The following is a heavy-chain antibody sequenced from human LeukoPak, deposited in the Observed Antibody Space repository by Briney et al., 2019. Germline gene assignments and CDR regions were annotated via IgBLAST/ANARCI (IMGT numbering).Heavy chain of an antibody. Sequence: GGSLRLSCVASGFTFSSYAMHWVRQAPGKGLEWVAVISFDGSNKYYADSVKGRFTISRDNSKNTLYLQMNSLRVEDTAVYYCARDSAHGDYFIDYWGQGTLVTVSS. V-gene: IGHV3-30-3*01. J-gene: IGHJ4*02. D-gene: IGHD4-17*01. CDR2: ISFDGSNK. CDR3: ARDSAHGDYFIDY. CDR1: GFTFSSYA.